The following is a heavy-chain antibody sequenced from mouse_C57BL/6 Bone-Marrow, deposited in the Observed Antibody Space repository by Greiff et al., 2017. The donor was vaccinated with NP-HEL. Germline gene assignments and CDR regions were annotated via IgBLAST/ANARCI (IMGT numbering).Heavy chain of an antibody. CDR1: GYAFTNYL. V-gene: IGHV1-54*01. J-gene: IGHJ1*03. CDR2: INPGSGGT. Sequence: QVQLQQSGAELVRPGNSVKVSCKASGYAFTNYLLEWVKQRPGQGLEWIGGINPGSGGTNYNEKFKGKATLTADKSSSTSSLQLSSHTSEDSAVYFCARDGSNYSRDRYFDVGGTGTTVTVTS. D-gene: IGHD1-1*01. CDR3: ARDGSNYSRDRYFDV.